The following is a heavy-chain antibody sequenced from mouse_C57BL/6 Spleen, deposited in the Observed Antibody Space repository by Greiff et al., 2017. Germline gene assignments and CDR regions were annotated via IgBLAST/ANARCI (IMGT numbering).Heavy chain of an antibody. J-gene: IGHJ4*01. Sequence: VQLQQPGAELVKPGASVKLSCKASGYTFTSYWMQWVKQRPGQGLEWIGEIDPSDSYTNYNQKFKGKATLTVDTSSSTAYMQLSSLTSEDSAVYYCARRKAYGYAMDYWGQGTSVTVSS. V-gene: IGHV1-50*01. CDR1: GYTFTSYW. CDR3: ARRKAYGYAMDY. D-gene: IGHD1-1*01. CDR2: IDPSDSYT.